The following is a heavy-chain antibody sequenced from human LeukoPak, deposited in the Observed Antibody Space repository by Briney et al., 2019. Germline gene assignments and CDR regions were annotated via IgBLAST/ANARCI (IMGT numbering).Heavy chain of an antibody. V-gene: IGHV3-21*06. J-gene: IGHJ6*02. CDR1: GFTFTRFN. D-gene: IGHD3-22*01. CDR2: ISTRGTYI. Sequence: PGGSLRLSWAASGFTFTRFNMNWVRQAPGKGLELVSSISTRGTYIYYADSVKGRFTISRDNAKNSLYLQMNSLRAEDTAVYYCARPFYYDSNGGEGMDVWGQGTTVTVSS. CDR3: ARPFYYDSNGGEGMDV.